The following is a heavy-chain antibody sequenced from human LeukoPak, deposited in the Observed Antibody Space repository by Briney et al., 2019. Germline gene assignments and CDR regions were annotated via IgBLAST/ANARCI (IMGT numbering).Heavy chain of an antibody. J-gene: IGHJ6*03. V-gene: IGHV4-4*09. CDR3: ARLVGIAARPGKRHYYYYYMDV. D-gene: IGHD6-6*01. CDR1: GGSISSYY. Sequence: SETLSLTCTVSGGSISSYYWSWIRQPPGKGLEWIGYIYTSGSTNYNPSLKSRVTISVDTSKNQFSLKLSSVTAADTAVYYCARLVGIAARPGKRHYYYYYMDVWGKGTTVTVSS. CDR2: IYTSGST.